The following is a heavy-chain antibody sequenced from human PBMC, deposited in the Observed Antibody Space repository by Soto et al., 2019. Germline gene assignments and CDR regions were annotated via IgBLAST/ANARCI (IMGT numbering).Heavy chain of an antibody. V-gene: IGHV4-39*01. CDR3: ARHLGSRHIVVVTAIHATFDY. J-gene: IGHJ4*02. CDR1: GGSISSSSYY. D-gene: IGHD2-21*02. Sequence: QLQLQESGPGLVKPSETLSLTCTVSGGSISSSSYYWGWIRQPPGKGLEWIGSIYYSGSTYYNPSLKSRVTISVDTSKNQFSLKLSSVTAADTAVYYCARHLGSRHIVVVTAIHATFDYWGQGTLVTVSS. CDR2: IYYSGST.